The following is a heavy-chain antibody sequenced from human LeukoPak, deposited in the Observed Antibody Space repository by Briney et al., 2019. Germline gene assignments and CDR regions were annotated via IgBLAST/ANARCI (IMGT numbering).Heavy chain of an antibody. J-gene: IGHJ4*02. Sequence: VGSLRLSCAASEFTFSSYAMHWVRRAPDKGLEWVAFIRYDGSNTYYADSVKGRFTISRDNSKNTLYLQMNRLRAEDTAVYYCAKVSSPGYCNGDRCHSFAYWGQGTLVTVSS. CDR1: EFTFSSYA. V-gene: IGHV3-30*02. CDR3: AKVSSPGYCNGDRCHSFAY. D-gene: IGHD2-15*01. CDR2: IRYDGSNT.